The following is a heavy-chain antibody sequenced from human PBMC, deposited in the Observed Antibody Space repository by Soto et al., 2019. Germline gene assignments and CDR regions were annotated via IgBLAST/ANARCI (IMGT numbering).Heavy chain of an antibody. J-gene: IGHJ4*02. V-gene: IGHV1-69*01. Sequence: QVQVIQSGAEVKKPGSSVKVSCQGSGGIFSTYAISWLRQAPGQGLEWMGGIIPIFGTPNYAQNFQGRVTITADESTSTAYMEMSGLRSEHTAVYYCARDRDDYGSGNYYNRIDFWGQGTLVTVSS. CDR1: GGIFSTYA. CDR2: IIPIFGTP. CDR3: ARDRDDYGSGNYYNRIDF. D-gene: IGHD3-10*01.